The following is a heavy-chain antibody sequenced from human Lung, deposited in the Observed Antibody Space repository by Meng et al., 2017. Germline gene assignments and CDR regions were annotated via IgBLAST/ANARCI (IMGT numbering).Heavy chain of an antibody. CDR2: IYNSGST. CDR3: ARGQKGYFDL. Sequence: QVQPPESGPGLVKPSQTLSLTCTVSGGSISSSNYYWSWIRQHPGKGLEWSGHIYNSGSTYYNPSLKSRITISVDTSKNQFSLKLSSVTAADTAVYYCARGQKGYFDLWGRGTLVTVSS. CDR1: GGSISSSNYY. J-gene: IGHJ2*01. V-gene: IGHV4-30-4*01.